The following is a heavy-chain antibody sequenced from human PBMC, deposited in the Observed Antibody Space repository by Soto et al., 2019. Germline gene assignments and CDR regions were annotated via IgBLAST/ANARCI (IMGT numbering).Heavy chain of an antibody. CDR1: GGTFSRYP. D-gene: IGHD4-4*01. Sequence: SVKVSCKASGGTFSRYPIAWVRQAPGHGLEWMGQIIPIFGTISHAQNFQGRITITADESTSTAYMELSSLRSDDTAVYYCERPRTVAATKGYDYWGQGTLLTVSS. CDR3: ERPRTVAATKGYDY. V-gene: IGHV1-69*13. CDR2: IIPIFGTI. J-gene: IGHJ4*02.